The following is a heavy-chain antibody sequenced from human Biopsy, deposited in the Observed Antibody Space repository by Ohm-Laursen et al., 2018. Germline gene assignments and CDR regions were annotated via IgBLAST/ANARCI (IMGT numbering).Heavy chain of an antibody. CDR1: RGSISSYY. D-gene: IGHD6-19*01. Sequence: SETLSLTCTVSRGSISSYYWSWIRQPPGKGLEWIGYMSNSGSTNYNPSLKTRVTISLDTPKNQFSLKLSSVTAADTAVYYCVRGPVAAYTLPRWFLDLWGRGTLVTVSS. CDR2: MSNSGST. V-gene: IGHV4-59*01. J-gene: IGHJ2*01. CDR3: VRGPVAAYTLPRWFLDL.